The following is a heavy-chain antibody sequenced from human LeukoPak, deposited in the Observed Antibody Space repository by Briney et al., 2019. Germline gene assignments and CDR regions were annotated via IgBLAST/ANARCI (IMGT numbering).Heavy chain of an antibody. CDR3: ARDKGWFGELLTSFFDY. CDR2: ISAYNGNT. CDR1: GYTFTSYG. D-gene: IGHD3-10*01. Sequence: ASVKVPCKASGYTFTSYGISWVRQAPGQGLEWMGWISAYNGNTNYAQKLQGRVTMTTDTSTSTAYMELRSLRSDDTAVYYCARDKGWFGELLTSFFDYWGQGTLVTVSS. J-gene: IGHJ4*02. V-gene: IGHV1-18*01.